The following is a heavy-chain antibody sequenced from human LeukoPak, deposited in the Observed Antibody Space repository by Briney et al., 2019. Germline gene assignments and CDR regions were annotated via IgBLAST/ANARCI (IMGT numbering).Heavy chain of an antibody. CDR1: GFTFSSYW. D-gene: IGHD3-16*02. CDR3: ARTPGRLGESSLGGFDY. Sequence: PGGSLRLSCAASGFTFSSYWMSWVRQAPGKGLEWVANIKQDGSEKYYVDSVKGRFTISRDNSKNTLYLQMNSLRAEDTAVYYCARTPGRLGESSLGGFDYWGQGTLVTVSS. V-gene: IGHV3-7*01. CDR2: IKQDGSEK. J-gene: IGHJ4*02.